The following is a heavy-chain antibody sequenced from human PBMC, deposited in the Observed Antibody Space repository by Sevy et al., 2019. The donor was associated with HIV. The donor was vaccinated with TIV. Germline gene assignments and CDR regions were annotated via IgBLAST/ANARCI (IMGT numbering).Heavy chain of an antibody. V-gene: IGHV3-33*01. CDR3: VRAVAADGSF. CDR1: GFTFSTYG. Sequence: GGSLRLSCAASGFTFSTYGMHWVRQAPGKGLEWVAVMWFDGSNTYYADSVKGRFTISRDIAKNTLHLQMNSLRAEDTARYYCVRAVAADGSFWGQGTLVTVSS. CDR2: MWFDGSNT. D-gene: IGHD6-13*01. J-gene: IGHJ4*02.